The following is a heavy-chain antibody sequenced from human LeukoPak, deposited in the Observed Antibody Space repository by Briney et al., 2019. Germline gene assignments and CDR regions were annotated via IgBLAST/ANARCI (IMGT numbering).Heavy chain of an antibody. CDR3: ARDRGEQLALGWFDP. D-gene: IGHD6-13*01. CDR2: IKQGGSDK. CDR1: GFTFSTYW. V-gene: IGHV3-7*01. J-gene: IGHJ5*02. Sequence: GGSLRLSCAASGFTFSTYWMSWVRQAPGKGLEWVANIKQGGSDKYYVDSVKGRFTISRDNAKNSLYLQMNSLRAEDTAVYYCARDRGEQLALGWFDPWGQGTLVTVSS.